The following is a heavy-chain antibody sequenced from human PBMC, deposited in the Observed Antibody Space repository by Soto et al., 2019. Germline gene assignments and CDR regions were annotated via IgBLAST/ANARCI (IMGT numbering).Heavy chain of an antibody. CDR1: GFTFSSYG. Sequence: PGGSLRLSCAASGFTFSSYGMHWVRQAPGKGLEWVAVIWYDGSNKYYADSVKGRFTISRDNSKNTLYLQMNSLRAEDTAVYYCARVPAVAGIGGNFDYWGQGTLVTVSS. CDR3: ARVPAVAGIGGNFDY. J-gene: IGHJ4*02. D-gene: IGHD6-19*01. V-gene: IGHV3-33*01. CDR2: IWYDGSNK.